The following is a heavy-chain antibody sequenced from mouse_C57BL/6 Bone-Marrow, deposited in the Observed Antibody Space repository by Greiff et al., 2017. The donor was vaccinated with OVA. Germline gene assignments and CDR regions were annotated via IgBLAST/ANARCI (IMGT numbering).Heavy chain of an antibody. CDR1: GYTFTDYY. Sequence: EVQLQQSGPVLVKPGASVKMSCKASGYTFTDYYMTWVQQSHGKSLEWIGVINPYNGGTSYNQKFKGKATLTVDTSSSTAYMELNSLTSEDTAVYYSARGWDGDCDYWGQGTTLTVSS. J-gene: IGHJ2*01. D-gene: IGHD4-1*01. CDR3: ARGWDGDCDY. V-gene: IGHV1-19*01. CDR2: INPYNGGT.